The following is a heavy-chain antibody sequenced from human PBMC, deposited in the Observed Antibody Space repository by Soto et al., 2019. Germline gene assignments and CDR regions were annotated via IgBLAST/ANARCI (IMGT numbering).Heavy chain of an antibody. CDR2: IYSSGSA. CDR3: ALGRLHLGSGRSSAWFAP. V-gene: IGHV4-30-4*01. Sequence: SETLSLTCTVPGGSISGGDFYWSWIRQTPGKGLEWSGYIYSSGSAYYNPSLKSRVTISLFTSKNYLSLNLASVTAADTATYYCALGRLHLGSGRSSAWFAPWGQGNLVTAPQ. J-gene: IGHJ5*02. D-gene: IGHD3-10*01. CDR1: GGSISGGDFY.